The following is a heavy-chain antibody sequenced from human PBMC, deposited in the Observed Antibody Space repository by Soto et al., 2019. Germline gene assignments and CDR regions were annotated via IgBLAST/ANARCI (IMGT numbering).Heavy chain of an antibody. J-gene: IGHJ6*02. D-gene: IGHD4-4*01. Sequence: VQLVESGGGLVQPGGSLRLSCAASGFTFSSYGMHWVRQAPGEGLEGVAFIWYDGSTKYYADSVRGRFTISRDNSKNTLYLHMSSLRAEDTAVYYCAKEGGVYSPGYYYGLDVWGQGTTVTVSS. V-gene: IGHV3-30*02. CDR1: GFTFSSYG. CDR2: IWYDGSTK. CDR3: AKEGGVYSPGYYYGLDV.